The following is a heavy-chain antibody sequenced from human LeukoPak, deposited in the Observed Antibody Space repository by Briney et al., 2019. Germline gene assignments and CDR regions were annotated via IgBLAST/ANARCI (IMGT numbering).Heavy chain of an antibody. J-gene: IGHJ4*02. CDR3: AKGTTGLSSSWLFDY. V-gene: IGHV3-66*01. D-gene: IGHD6-13*01. Sequence: GGSLRLSCAASGFTVSNYYMHWVRQAPGKGLEWVSVIYSGGSIYYADSVKGRFIISRDNSKNTLDLQLNSLRAEDTALYYCAKGTTGLSSSWLFDYWGQGTLVTVSS. CDR1: GFTVSNYY. CDR2: IYSGGSI.